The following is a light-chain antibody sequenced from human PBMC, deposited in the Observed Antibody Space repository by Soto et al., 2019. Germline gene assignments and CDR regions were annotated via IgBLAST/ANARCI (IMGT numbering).Light chain of an antibody. V-gene: IGKV3-15*01. CDR1: QSISSN. Sequence: EIVMTQSPATLSVSPGERATLSCRASQSISSNLAWYQQKPGQAPRLLIFDASTRATGIPARFSGSGSGTEFTLTIRSLQSEDFAVYYCHQYSDWVTVGQGTKVEIK. CDR2: DAS. CDR3: HQYSDWVT. J-gene: IGKJ1*01.